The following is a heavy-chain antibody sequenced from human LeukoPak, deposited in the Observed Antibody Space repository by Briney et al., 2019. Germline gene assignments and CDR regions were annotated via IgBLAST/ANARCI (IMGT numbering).Heavy chain of an antibody. CDR2: INPNSGDT. Sequence: ASVKVPCKASGYSFTGYYMHWVRQAPGQGLEWMGWINPNSGDTKYAQKFQGRVTMTRDTSISTAYMELSRLRSDDTAVYYCASRPDYDILTGYYIWGRRDAFDIWGQGTMVTVSS. J-gene: IGHJ3*02. D-gene: IGHD3-9*01. V-gene: IGHV1-2*02. CDR1: GYSFTGYY. CDR3: ASRPDYDILTGYYIWGRRDAFDI.